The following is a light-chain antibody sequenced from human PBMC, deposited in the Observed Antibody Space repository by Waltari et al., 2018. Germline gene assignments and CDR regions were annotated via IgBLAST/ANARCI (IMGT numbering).Light chain of an antibody. CDR2: GVS. J-gene: IGKJ2*01. CDR3: MHDAQDLPYT. V-gene: IGKV2D-26*01. Sequence: LLIYGVSNRFSGVPDRFSGSGSGTDFTLKISRVEAEDVGLYYYMHDAQDLPYTFGQGTKLEIK.